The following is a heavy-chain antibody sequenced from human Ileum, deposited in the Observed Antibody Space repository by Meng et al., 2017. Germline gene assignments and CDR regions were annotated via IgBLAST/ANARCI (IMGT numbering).Heavy chain of an antibody. CDR3: VRGPARETHDFDY. CDR2: IHHSGRT. D-gene: IGHD1-26*01. CDR1: GGSFNDYY. J-gene: IGHJ4*02. V-gene: IGHV4-34*01. Sequence: QVQPNQWGAGLLKPSETLSLPCAVFGGSFNDYYWSWVRQSPGKGLEWIGQIHHSGRTNYKSSLERRVTISVDTSKSQFSLKLTSVTAADTAMYYCVRGPARETHDFDYWGQGALVTVSS.